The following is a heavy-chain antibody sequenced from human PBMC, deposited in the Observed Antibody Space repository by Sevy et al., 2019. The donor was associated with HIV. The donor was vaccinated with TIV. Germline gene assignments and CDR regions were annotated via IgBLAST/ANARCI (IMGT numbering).Heavy chain of an antibody. CDR1: GFTFSSYA. V-gene: IGHV3-23*01. CDR3: AKVRREVNYVSYYHYGMDV. D-gene: IGHD4-4*01. Sequence: GGSLRLSCAASGFTFSSYAMSWVRQAPGKGLEWVSAISGSGGSTYYADSVKGRCTISRDNSKNTLYLQMNSLRAEDTAVYYCAKVRREVNYVSYYHYGMDVWGQGTTVTVSS. CDR2: ISGSGGST. J-gene: IGHJ6*02.